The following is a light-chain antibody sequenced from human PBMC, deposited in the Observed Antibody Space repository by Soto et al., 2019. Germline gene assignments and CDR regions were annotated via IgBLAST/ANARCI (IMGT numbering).Light chain of an antibody. V-gene: IGKV1-5*03. CDR3: QQYNSYPWT. J-gene: IGKJ1*01. CDR1: QSISSW. Sequence: DIQMTQSPSTLSASVGDRVTITCRASQSISSWFAWYQQKPGKAPKLLIYKASSSESGVPSRFSGSGSGTEFTLTISSLQPDDFATYYCQQYNSYPWTFGQGTKVEIK. CDR2: KAS.